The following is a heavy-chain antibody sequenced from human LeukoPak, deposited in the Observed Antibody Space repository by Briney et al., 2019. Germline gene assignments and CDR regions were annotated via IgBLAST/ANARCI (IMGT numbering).Heavy chain of an antibody. J-gene: IGHJ5*02. CDR3: AREYYYDSSGYLNWFDP. CDR1: GGSISSYY. V-gene: IGHV4-4*07. Sequence: SETLSLTCTVSGGSISSYYRSWIRQPAGKGLEWIGRIYTSGSTNYNPSLKSRVTMSVDTSKNQFSLKLSSVTAADTAVYYCAREYYYDSSGYLNWFDPWGQGTLVTVSS. D-gene: IGHD3-22*01. CDR2: IYTSGST.